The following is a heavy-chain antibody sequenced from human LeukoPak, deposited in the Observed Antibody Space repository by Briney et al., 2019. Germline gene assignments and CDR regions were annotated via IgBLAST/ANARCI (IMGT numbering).Heavy chain of an antibody. CDR1: GFTFDDYA. CDR3: AKDIGLGVYYDILTGYLLPYYFDY. D-gene: IGHD3-9*01. CDR2: ISWNSGSI. Sequence: GGSLRLSCAASGFTFDDYAMHWVRQAPGKGLEWVAGISWNSGSIGYADSVKGRFTISRDNAKNSLYLQMNSLRAEDTALYYCAKDIGLGVYYDILTGYLLPYYFDYWGQGTLVTVSS. V-gene: IGHV3-9*01. J-gene: IGHJ4*02.